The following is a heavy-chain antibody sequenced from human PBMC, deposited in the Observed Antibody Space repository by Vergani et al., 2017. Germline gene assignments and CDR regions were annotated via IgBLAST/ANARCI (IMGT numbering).Heavy chain of an antibody. CDR3: ARIGPYFHDSRIDY. V-gene: IGHV4-30-4*08. CDR1: GAAIKDFY. D-gene: IGHD3-22*01. J-gene: IGHJ4*02. Sequence: QVQLQESGPGLVKPSETLSLTCTVSGAAIKDFYWSWIRQPPGKGLEWIGYIYHSGSTSYSPSLKSRVSMSVETSKNQFSLNLRSVTAADTAIYYCARIGPYFHDSRIDYWGQGKLVTVSS. CDR2: IYHSGST.